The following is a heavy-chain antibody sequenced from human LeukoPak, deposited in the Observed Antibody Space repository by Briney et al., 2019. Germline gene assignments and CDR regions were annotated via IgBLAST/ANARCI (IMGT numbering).Heavy chain of an antibody. CDR2: INHSGST. CDR1: GGSFSGYY. V-gene: IGHV4-34*01. Sequence: SETLSLTCAVYGGSFSGYYWSWIRQPPGKGLEWIGEINHSGSTNYNPSLKSRVTISVDTSKNQFSLKLSSVTAADTAVYYCARVSNRRAYYYYMDVWGKGTTVTVSS. CDR3: ARVSNRRAYYYYMDV. J-gene: IGHJ6*03.